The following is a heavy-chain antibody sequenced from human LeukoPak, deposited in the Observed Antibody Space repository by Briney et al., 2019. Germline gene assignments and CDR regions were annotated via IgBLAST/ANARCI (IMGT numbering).Heavy chain of an antibody. V-gene: IGHV3-23*01. J-gene: IGHJ4*02. Sequence: GGSLRLSCAASGFTFSSYAMSWVRQAPGKGLEWVSAISGSGGSTYYADSVKGRFTISRDNSKNTLYLQMNSLRAEDTAVYYCAKGTPGIAVAGSQIPDCWGQGTLVTVSS. CDR1: GFTFSSYA. CDR2: ISGSGGST. D-gene: IGHD6-19*01. CDR3: AKGTPGIAVAGSQIPDC.